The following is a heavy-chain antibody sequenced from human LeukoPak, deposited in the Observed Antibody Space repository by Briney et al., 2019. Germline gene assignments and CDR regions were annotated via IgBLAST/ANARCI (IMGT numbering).Heavy chain of an antibody. CDR1: GFTFSSYA. J-gene: IGHJ4*02. CDR2: ISGSGGST. CDR3: AKEIAIFGVVIDFDY. V-gene: IGHV3-23*01. D-gene: IGHD3-3*01. Sequence: GGSLRLSCAASGFTFSSYAMSWARQAPGKGLEWVSAISGSGGSTYYADSVKGRFAISRDNSKNTLYLQMNSLRAEDTAVYYCAKEIAIFGVVIDFDYWGQGTLVTVSS.